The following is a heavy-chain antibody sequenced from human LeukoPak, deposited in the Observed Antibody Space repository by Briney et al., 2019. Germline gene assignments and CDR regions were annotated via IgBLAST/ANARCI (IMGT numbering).Heavy chain of an antibody. V-gene: IGHV4-59*08. J-gene: IGHJ3*02. CDR1: VGSISYYY. CDR3: ARHAYCGGDCFGGAFEI. D-gene: IGHD2-21*02. CDR2: VYYSGST. Sequence: PSETLSLTCTVSVGSISYYYWSWIRQPPGRGLEWIGYVYYSGSTSYNPSLKSRVTISPATSKHQISLKLNSVTAADTAVYYCARHAYCGGDCFGGAFEIWGQGTMVTVSS.